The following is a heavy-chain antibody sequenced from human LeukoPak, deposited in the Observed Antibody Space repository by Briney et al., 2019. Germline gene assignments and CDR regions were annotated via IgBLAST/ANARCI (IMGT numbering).Heavy chain of an antibody. Sequence: PGGSLRLSCAASGFTFSSYGMHWVRQAPGKGLEWVAVISYDGSNKYYADSVKGRFTISRDNSKNTLYLQMNSLRAEDTAVYYCAKDPGAVGQYYYMDVWGKGTTVTVSS. J-gene: IGHJ6*03. CDR3: AKDPGAVGQYYYMDV. V-gene: IGHV3-30*18. CDR2: ISYDGSNK. D-gene: IGHD4-23*01. CDR1: GFTFSSYG.